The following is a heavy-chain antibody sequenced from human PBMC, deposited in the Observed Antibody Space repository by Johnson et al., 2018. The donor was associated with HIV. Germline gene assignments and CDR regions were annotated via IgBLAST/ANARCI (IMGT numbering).Heavy chain of an antibody. D-gene: IGHD1-26*01. J-gene: IGHJ3*02. CDR3: ARDPSVPLVGTISWGAFDI. CDR1: GFTFSSYG. V-gene: IGHV3-30*02. Sequence: VQLVESGGGVVQPGGSLRLSCAASGFTFSSYGMHWVRQAPGKGLEWVAFIRFDGTNKYYADSVKGRLTMSRDNSKNTLYAQMDSLRAEDTAVYYCARDPSVPLVGTISWGAFDIWGQGTMVTVSS. CDR2: IRFDGTNK.